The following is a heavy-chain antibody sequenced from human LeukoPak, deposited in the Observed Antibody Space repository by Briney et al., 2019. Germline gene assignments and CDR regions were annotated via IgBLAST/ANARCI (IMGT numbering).Heavy chain of an antibody. D-gene: IGHD6-13*01. CDR2: INPNSGGT. CDR1: GYTFTSYG. CDR3: ARDTSSSWYHY. J-gene: IGHJ4*02. Sequence: ASVKVSCKASGYTFTSYGISWVRQAPGQGLEWMGWINPNSGGTNYAQKFQGRVTMTRDTSISTAYMELSRLRSDDTAVYYCARDTSSSWYHYWGQGTLVTVSS. V-gene: IGHV1-2*02.